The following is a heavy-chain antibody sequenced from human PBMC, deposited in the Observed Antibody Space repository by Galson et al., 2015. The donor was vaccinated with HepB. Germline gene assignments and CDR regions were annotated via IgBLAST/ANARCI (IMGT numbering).Heavy chain of an antibody. CDR1: GFTFSSYW. D-gene: IGHD3-16*01. V-gene: IGHV3-74*01. Sequence: SLRLSCAASGFTFSSYWMHWVRQAPGKGLVWVSRVNSDESITNYADSVKGRFTISRDNAKNTLYLQMNSLRAEDTAVYYCLREAPGGKYDYWGQGTLVAVSS. CDR2: VNSDESIT. J-gene: IGHJ4*02. CDR3: LREAPGGKYDY.